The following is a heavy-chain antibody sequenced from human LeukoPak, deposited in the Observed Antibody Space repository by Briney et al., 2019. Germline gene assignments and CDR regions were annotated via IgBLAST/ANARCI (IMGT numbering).Heavy chain of an antibody. CDR3: ASQTKGDFWSGYAPWVPSVARQLDY. D-gene: IGHD3-3*01. Sequence: SETLSLTCAVYGGSFSGYYWSWIRQPPGKGLEWIGEINHSGSTNYNPSLKSRVTISVDTSKNQFSLKLSSVTAADTAVYYCASQTKGDFWSGYAPWVPSVARQLDYWGQGTLVTVSS. CDR1: GGSFSGYY. V-gene: IGHV4-34*01. CDR2: INHSGST. J-gene: IGHJ4*02.